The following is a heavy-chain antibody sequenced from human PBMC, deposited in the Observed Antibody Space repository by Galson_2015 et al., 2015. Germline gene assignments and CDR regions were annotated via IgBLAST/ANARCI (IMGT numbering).Heavy chain of an antibody. CDR3: ARVRQTDGLLDY. CDR1: GFTFSSYW. CDR2: INSDGSDT. J-gene: IGHJ4*02. D-gene: IGHD2-15*01. Sequence: SLRLSCAVSGFTFSSYWMHWVRQAPGKGLVWVSRINSDGSDTTYADSVKGRFTISRDNAKNTLFLQMNGLSAEDTAVYYCARVRQTDGLLDYWGQGTLVTVSS. V-gene: IGHV3-74*01.